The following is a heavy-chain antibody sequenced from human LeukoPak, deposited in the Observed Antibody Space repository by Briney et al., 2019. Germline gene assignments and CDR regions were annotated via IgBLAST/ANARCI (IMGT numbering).Heavy chain of an antibody. CDR1: GGSISSYY. J-gene: IGHJ6*04. D-gene: IGHD6-19*01. V-gene: IGHV4-59*12. Sequence: SETLSLTCTVSGGSISSYYWSWIRQPPGKGLEWIGYIYYSGSTNYNPSLKSRVTISVDTSKNQFSLKLSSVTAADTAVYYCARTPKADYYYGMDVWGKGTTVTVSS. CDR3: ARTPKADYYYGMDV. CDR2: IYYSGST.